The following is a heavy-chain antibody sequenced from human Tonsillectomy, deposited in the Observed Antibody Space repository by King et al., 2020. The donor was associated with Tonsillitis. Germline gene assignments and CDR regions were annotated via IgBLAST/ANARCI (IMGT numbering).Heavy chain of an antibody. CDR2: INSWDAT. CDR1: GLTVSNHY. Sequence: VQLVESGGGLIHPGGSLTISCVVSGLTVSNHYMAWVRQAPGKGLGWGSVINSWDATYNADSVKGGFTMSSDTAKTTMFLHMNSLTAEDAAVYYCASSLRTWGPRFDYWGQGTLVTVSS. CDR3: ASSLRTWGPRFDY. D-gene: IGHD3-16*01. V-gene: IGHV3-53*01. J-gene: IGHJ4*02.